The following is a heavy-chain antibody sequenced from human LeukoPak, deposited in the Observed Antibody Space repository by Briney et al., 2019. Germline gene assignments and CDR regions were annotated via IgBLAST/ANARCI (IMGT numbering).Heavy chain of an antibody. CDR1: GFTFSSYA. CDR2: ISYDGSNK. CDR3: ARVRGITIFGVVISYYYYGMDV. D-gene: IGHD3-3*01. V-gene: IGHV3-30-3*01. Sequence: GGSLRLSCAASGFTFSSYAMHWVRQAPGKGLEWVAVISYDGSNKYYADSVKGRFTISRDNSKSTLYLQMNSLRAEDTAVYYCARVRGITIFGVVISYYYYGMDVWGQGTTVTVSS. J-gene: IGHJ6*02.